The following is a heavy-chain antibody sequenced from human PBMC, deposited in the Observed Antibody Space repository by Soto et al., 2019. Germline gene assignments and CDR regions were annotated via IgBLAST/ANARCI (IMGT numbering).Heavy chain of an antibody. D-gene: IGHD2-21*02. CDR2: IIARNGNT. Sequence: ASVKVSCKPSVYTFTSYAMLWVRQAPVQRLEWLGWIIARNGNTKYSHKFHGRVTITRFTSARTAYIELSSLRSEDTAVYYGARSIVVVPALEYWGQGTLVNVSS. J-gene: IGHJ4*02. CDR3: ARSIVVVPALEY. V-gene: IGHV1-3*01. CDR1: VYTFTSYA.